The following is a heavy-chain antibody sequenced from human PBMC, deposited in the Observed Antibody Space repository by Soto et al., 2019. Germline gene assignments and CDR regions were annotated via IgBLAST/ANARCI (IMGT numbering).Heavy chain of an antibody. Sequence: PGGSLSLSCAASGFTFSSYGMHWVRQAPGKGLEWVAVIWYDGSNKYYADSVKGRFTISRDNSKNTLYLQMNSLRAEDTAVYYCASRLEWEPGGYYYGMDVWGQGTTVTVSS. J-gene: IGHJ6*02. D-gene: IGHD1-26*01. V-gene: IGHV3-33*01. CDR2: IWYDGSNK. CDR3: ASRLEWEPGGYYYGMDV. CDR1: GFTFSSYG.